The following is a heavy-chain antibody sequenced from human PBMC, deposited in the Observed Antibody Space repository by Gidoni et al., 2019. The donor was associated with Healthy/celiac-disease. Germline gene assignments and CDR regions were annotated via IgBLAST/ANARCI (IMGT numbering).Heavy chain of an antibody. CDR2: ISSSGSTI. CDR3: ARGVADPRSDDAFDI. CDR1: GFTFSNYY. J-gene: IGHJ3*02. V-gene: IGHV3-11*01. D-gene: IGHD2-21*01. Sequence: VKLVESGGGLVKPGGSLRLTCAASGFTFSNYYMRWIRQAPGKGLECVSYISSSGSTISYADSVKGRFTISRDNAKNSLYLQMNSLRAEDTAVYYCARGVADPRSDDAFDIWGQGTMVTVSS.